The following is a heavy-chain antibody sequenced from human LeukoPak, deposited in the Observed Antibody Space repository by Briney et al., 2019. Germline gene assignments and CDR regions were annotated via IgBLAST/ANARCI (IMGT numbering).Heavy chain of an antibody. CDR1: GFTFSSYA. Sequence: GGSLRLSCAASGFTFSSYAMHWARQAPGKGLEYVSAISSNGGSTYYANSVKGRFTISRDNSKNTLYLQMGSLRAEDMAVYYCARDRDERWLQSYYYGMDVWGQGTTVTVSS. V-gene: IGHV3-64*01. CDR3: ARDRDERWLQSYYYGMDV. J-gene: IGHJ6*02. CDR2: ISSNGGST. D-gene: IGHD5-12*01.